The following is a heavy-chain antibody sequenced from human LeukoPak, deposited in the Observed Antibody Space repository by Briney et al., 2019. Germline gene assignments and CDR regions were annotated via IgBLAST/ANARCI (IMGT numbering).Heavy chain of an antibody. CDR1: GYTFTSYY. CDR3: ARDRVNGDYKGAFDP. D-gene: IGHD4-17*01. CDR2: INPSGGST. V-gene: IGHV1-46*01. Sequence: ASVKVSCKASGYTFTSYYMHWVRQAPGQGLEWMGIINPSGGSTSYAQKFQGRVTMTRDTSTSTVYMELSSLRSEDTAVYYCARDRVNGDYKGAFDPWGQGTLVTVSS. J-gene: IGHJ5*02.